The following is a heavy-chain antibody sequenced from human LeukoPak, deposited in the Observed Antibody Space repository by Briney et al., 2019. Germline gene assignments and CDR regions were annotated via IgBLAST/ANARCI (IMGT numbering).Heavy chain of an antibody. CDR3: PRDFESRGQAQGPRALYG. Sequence: GGSLRLSCAASGFTFSTYEMTWVRQDPGQGREWVAYASSSGNTIFYADSVKGRFTISTDNSTNSLFLQLNSLRSEDTAVYYCPRDFESRGQAQGPRALYGWSQGTLVTVYS. CDR1: GFTFSTYE. V-gene: IGHV3-48*03. CDR2: ASSSGNTI. D-gene: IGHD3-16*02. J-gene: IGHJ4*02.